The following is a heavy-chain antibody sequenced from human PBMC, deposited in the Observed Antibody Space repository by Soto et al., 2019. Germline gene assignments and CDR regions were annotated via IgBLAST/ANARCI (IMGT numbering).Heavy chain of an antibody. CDR2: IVGDGSST. CDR1: GFTFSSYW. J-gene: IGHJ4*02. CDR3: AKVYCSSTHCYDHYFDH. V-gene: IGHV3-74*01. Sequence: GGSLRLSCAVSGFTFSSYWMHWVRQAPGKGLVWVSRIVGDGSSTTYADSVKGRFTISRDNAKNTLYLQMNSLRAEDTAVYYCAKVYCSSTHCYDHYFDHWGQGTLVTVSS. D-gene: IGHD2-2*01.